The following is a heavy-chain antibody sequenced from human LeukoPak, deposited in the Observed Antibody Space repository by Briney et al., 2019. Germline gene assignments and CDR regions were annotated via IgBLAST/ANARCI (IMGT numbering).Heavy chain of an antibody. Sequence: GGSLRLSCVASGFTFSSYSLSWVRQAPGKGLEWVAAISESGGVTFYAESVKGRFTISRDNSRDMLYLQMSSLRADDTAVYYCAKKVPYDRLDHWGQGTLVTVSS. D-gene: IGHD5-12*01. J-gene: IGHJ4*02. CDR1: GFTFSSYS. CDR2: ISESGGVT. V-gene: IGHV3-23*01. CDR3: AKKVPYDRLDH.